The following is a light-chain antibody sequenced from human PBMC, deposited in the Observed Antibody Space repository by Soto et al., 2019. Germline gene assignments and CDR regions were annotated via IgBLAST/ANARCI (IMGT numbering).Light chain of an antibody. CDR3: SSYTSSSTLYV. Sequence: QSALTQPASVSGSPGKSITISCTGTSSDVGSYNYVSWYQQHPGKAPKLMIYDVSNRPSGVSNRFSGSKSGNTASLTISGLQAEDEADYYCSSYTSSSTLYVFGTGTKVTVL. CDR2: DVS. CDR1: SSDVGSYNY. J-gene: IGLJ1*01. V-gene: IGLV2-14*01.